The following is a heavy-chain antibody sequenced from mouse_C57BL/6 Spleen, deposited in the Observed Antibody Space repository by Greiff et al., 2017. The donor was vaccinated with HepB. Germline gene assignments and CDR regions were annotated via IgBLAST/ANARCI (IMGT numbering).Heavy chain of an antibody. CDR2: LWRGGST. CDR1: GFSLTSYG. D-gene: IGHD2-2*01. J-gene: IGHJ3*01. Sequence: QVQLKESGPGLVQPSQSLSITCTVSGFSLTSYGVHWVRQSPGKGLEWLGVLWRGGSTDYNAAFISRLSISKDNSKSKVFFKMNSLQADDTAIYYCARKGDYGSSGFAYWGQGTLVTVSA. CDR3: ARKGDYGSSGFAY. V-gene: IGHV2-2*01.